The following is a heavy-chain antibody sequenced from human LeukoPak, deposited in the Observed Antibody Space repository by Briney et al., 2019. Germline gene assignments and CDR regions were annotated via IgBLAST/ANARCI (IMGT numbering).Heavy chain of an antibody. D-gene: IGHD2-15*01. CDR1: GYTFTSYY. V-gene: IGHV1-46*01. Sequence: ASVKVSCKASGYTFTSYYMHWVRQAPGQGLEWMGIITPSGGSKTYAQKFQGRVTMTRDTSTGTVYMELSSLRSEDTAVYYCARGGYSIDYWGQGTLVTVSS. CDR3: ARGGYSIDY. J-gene: IGHJ4*02. CDR2: ITPSGGSK.